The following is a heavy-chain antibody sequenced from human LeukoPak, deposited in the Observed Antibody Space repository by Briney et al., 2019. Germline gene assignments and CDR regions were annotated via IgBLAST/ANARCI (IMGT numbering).Heavy chain of an antibody. Sequence: SETLSLTCTVSGGSISSYYWTWIRQPPGKGLEWIGYNYYTGATSYNPSLKSRVTISVDTSKNQFSLKVTSVTTADSAVYYCAKYGGSGWVIDNWGQGTLVTVSS. J-gene: IGHJ4*02. V-gene: IGHV4-59*08. CDR2: NYYTGAT. CDR1: GGSISSYY. CDR3: AKYGGSGWVIDN. D-gene: IGHD6-19*01.